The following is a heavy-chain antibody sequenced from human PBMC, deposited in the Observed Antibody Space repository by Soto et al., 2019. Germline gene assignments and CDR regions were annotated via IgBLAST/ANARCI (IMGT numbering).Heavy chain of an antibody. CDR2: ISGGGGNT. J-gene: IGHJ4*02. CDR1: GFTFSNYA. Sequence: EVQLLESGGGLVQPGGSLRLSCAASGFTFSNYAMSWVRQTPGKGLEWVSTISGGGGNTYYPDSVKGRFTISRDNSKDTGYLQMNSLRAGDTAIYYCAKERIGRGADYWGQGDLVPVTS. V-gene: IGHV3-23*01. CDR3: AKERIGRGADY. D-gene: IGHD1-26*01.